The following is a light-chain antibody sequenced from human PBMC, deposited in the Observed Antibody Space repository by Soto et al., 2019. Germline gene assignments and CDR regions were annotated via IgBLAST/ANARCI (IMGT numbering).Light chain of an antibody. V-gene: IGKV3-15*01. Sequence: TQSPGTLTIYPREVVNLACRASQSVGSVLAWYQQKPGQAPRLLIYGASTRATGIPARFSGSGSGTEFSLTISSLQSEDFAVYYCQEYNHWHPVTFGGASKV. CDR2: GAS. CDR1: QSVGSV. J-gene: IGKJ4*01. CDR3: QEYNHWHPVT.